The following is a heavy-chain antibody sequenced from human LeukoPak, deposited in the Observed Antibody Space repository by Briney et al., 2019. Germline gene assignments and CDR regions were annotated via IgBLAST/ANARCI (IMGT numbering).Heavy chain of an antibody. D-gene: IGHD1-14*01. Sequence: GGSLRLSCAASGFTFGTFWMHWVRQAPGKGLVWVSRINPEETTTSYADAVKGRFTISRDNAKNTLYLQMNSLRAEDTAVYYCARGGLEPVDYWGQGTLVTVSS. CDR2: INPEETTT. CDR3: ARGGLEPVDY. J-gene: IGHJ4*02. CDR1: GFTFGTFW. V-gene: IGHV3-74*01.